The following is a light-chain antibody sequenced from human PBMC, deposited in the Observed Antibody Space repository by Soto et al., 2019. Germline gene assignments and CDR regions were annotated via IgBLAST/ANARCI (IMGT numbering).Light chain of an antibody. J-gene: IGLJ2*01. CDR2: DTS. V-gene: IGLV7-46*01. Sequence: QAVVTQEPSLNVSPGGTVTLTCGSSTGAVTSGHLPYWFQHKPGQGLTTLIYDTSDKQTWTPARFSGSLLGGKAALTLSGAQPEDEAEYYCMLSLGGGWVFGGGTKLTVL. CDR3: MLSLGGGWV. CDR1: TGAVTSGHL.